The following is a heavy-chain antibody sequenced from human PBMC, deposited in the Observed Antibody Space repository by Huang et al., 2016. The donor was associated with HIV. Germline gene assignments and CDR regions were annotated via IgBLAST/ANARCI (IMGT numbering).Heavy chain of an antibody. D-gene: IGHD3-10*01. Sequence: QVQLVESGGGVAQPGRSLRLSCSASGFSFRNYAVDWVRPAPGKVMGWVEVISYEGKTHHYAASGKGRFTISRDNSKDTMYLQMNSLRPEDTAVYYWARVTTPTGGPVRGIIYPSANDFWGQGTLVTVSS. CDR1: GFSFRNYA. J-gene: IGHJ4*02. V-gene: IGHV3-30*04. CDR2: ISYEGKTH. CDR3: ARVTTPTGGPVRGIIYPSANDF.